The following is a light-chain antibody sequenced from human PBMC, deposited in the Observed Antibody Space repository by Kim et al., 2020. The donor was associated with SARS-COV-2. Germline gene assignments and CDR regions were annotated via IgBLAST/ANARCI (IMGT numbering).Light chain of an antibody. CDR1: QSVNNF. V-gene: IGKV3-11*01. CDR2: DAS. CDR3: QQRSNWPLT. J-gene: IGKJ4*01. Sequence: EIILTQSPATLSLSPGERATLSCRASQSVNNFLAWYQQKPGQAPRLLIYDASNRATGIPARFSGSGSGTDFTLTISSLEPEDFAVYFCQQRSNWPLTFGRGTKVDIK.